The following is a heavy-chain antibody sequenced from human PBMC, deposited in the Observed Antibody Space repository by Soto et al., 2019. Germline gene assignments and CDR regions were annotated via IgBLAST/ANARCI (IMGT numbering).Heavy chain of an antibody. V-gene: IGHV3-15*07. CDR1: GFTFTNAW. Sequence: EVQLVESGGGLVKPGVSLRLSCAASGFTFTNAWMNWVRQAPGKGLEWVGRIKSKTDGGTADYAAPVKGRFTISRDDSRTTLYLQMNSLKAEDTAVYYCTPGGVPAAAKGYYHYAMDVWGQGTTVTVSS. CDR2: IKSKTDGGTA. D-gene: IGHD2-2*01. CDR3: TPGGVPAAAKGYYHYAMDV. J-gene: IGHJ6*02.